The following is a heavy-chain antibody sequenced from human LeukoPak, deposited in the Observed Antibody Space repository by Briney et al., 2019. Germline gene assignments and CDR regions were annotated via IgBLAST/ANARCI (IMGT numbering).Heavy chain of an antibody. CDR1: GYTCTSYD. CDR2: IKPSGGST. D-gene: IGHD5-18*01. V-gene: IGHV1-46*01. Sequence: PSVKVSFKASGYTCTSYDMHWVRQAPGQGLEWMGIIKPSGGSTSYAQKFQGRVTMTRDTSTSTVYMVLSSLRSEDTTVYYCARPVDTAMAMLDYWGQGTLVTVSS. CDR3: ARPVDTAMAMLDY. J-gene: IGHJ4*02.